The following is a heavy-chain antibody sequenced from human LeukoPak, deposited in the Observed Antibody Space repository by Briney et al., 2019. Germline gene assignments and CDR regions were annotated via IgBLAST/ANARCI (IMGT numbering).Heavy chain of an antibody. Sequence: SVKVSCKASGGTFSSYTISWVRQAPGQGLEWMGRIIPILGIANYTQKFQGRVTITADKSTSTAYMELSSLRSEDTAVYYCARVTDYYDSSGYSNWFDPWGQGTLVTVSS. CDR1: GGTFSSYT. CDR3: ARVTDYYDSSGYSNWFDP. V-gene: IGHV1-69*02. D-gene: IGHD3-22*01. J-gene: IGHJ5*02. CDR2: IIPILGIA.